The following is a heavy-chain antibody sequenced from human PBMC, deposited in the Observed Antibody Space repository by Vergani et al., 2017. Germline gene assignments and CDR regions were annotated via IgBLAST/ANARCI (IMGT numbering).Heavy chain of an antibody. D-gene: IGHD4-11*01. CDR2: ISSSSSYI. V-gene: IGHV3-21*01. Sequence: EVQLVESGGGLVKPGGSLRLSCAASGFTFSSYSMNWDRQAPGKGLEWVSSISSSSSYIYYADSVKGRFTISRDNAKNSLYLQMNSLRAEDTAVYYCASMTTVTTIDYWGQGTLVTVSS. J-gene: IGHJ4*02. CDR1: GFTFSSYS. CDR3: ASMTTVTTIDY.